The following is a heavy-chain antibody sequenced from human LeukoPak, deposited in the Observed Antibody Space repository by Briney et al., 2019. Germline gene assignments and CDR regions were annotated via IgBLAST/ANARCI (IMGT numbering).Heavy chain of an antibody. CDR2: IDPSGGST. CDR1: GYTFTSYY. V-gene: IGHV1-46*01. Sequence: ASVKVSCKASGYTFTSYYIHWVRQAPGQGLEWMGLIDPSGGSTNYAQKFQGRVTMTRDTSISTAYMELSRLRSDDTAVYYCARVKPYSSSWYGGGDYYYYYMDVWGKGTTVTVSS. J-gene: IGHJ6*03. CDR3: ARVKPYSSSWYGGGDYYYYYMDV. D-gene: IGHD6-13*01.